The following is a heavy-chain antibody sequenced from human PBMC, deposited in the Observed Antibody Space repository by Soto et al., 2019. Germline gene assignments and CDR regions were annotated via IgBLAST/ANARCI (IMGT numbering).Heavy chain of an antibody. Sequence: VQLVESGGGLVQPGGSLRLSCEASGFTFSYHWMSWVRQAPGKGLEWVANINQDGGARFYVDSVKGRFTISRDNAKTSLYLQMSSLRAADTAVYYCTREIQGTYIYYMYLWGRRTTATVS. V-gene: IGHV3-7*01. CDR2: INQDGGAR. CDR3: TREIQGTYIYYMYL. D-gene: IGHD5-18*01. J-gene: IGHJ6*03. CDR1: GFTFSYHW.